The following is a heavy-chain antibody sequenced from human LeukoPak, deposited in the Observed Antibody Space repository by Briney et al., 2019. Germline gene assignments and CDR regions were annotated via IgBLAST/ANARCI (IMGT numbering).Heavy chain of an antibody. CDR1: GFTFSNYW. CDR2: IKTDGSEK. Sequence: GGSLRLSCEGSGFTFSNYWMGWVSQAPGKGLQWVANIKTDGSEKYYVDSVKGRFTISRDNAKNSLYLQMNSLRAEDTAVYYCATYSSLNRREFQYWGQGTLLTVSS. D-gene: IGHD3-22*01. V-gene: IGHV3-7*01. J-gene: IGHJ1*01. CDR3: ATYSSLNRREFQY.